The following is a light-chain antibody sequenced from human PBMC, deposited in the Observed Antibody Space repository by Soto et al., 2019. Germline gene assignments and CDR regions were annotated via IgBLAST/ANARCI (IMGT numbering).Light chain of an antibody. CDR2: AVS. CDR1: QSMSSY. J-gene: IGKJ3*01. Sequence: DIQMPQSPSYLSASVGDRVTITCRASQSMSSYLNWYQKKPGKAPKFLIYAVSSLQSRVPSRFSGSGSGTDFTLTISSLQHEDVVTYYCQQSYSTPVTFGPGTKVDIK. CDR3: QQSYSTPVT. V-gene: IGKV1-39*01.